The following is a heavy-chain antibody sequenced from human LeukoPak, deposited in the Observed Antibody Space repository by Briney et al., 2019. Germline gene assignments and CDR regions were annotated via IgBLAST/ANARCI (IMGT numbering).Heavy chain of an antibody. D-gene: IGHD2-2*01. V-gene: IGHV3-23*01. J-gene: IGHJ4*02. CDR3: AKSQRNDQQVVQRIDY. Sequence: GGSLRLSCTASRFTFSTYAMSWVRQAPGKGLEWVSRISGSGDTTYYTGSVKGRFTISRDNSKNALYLQMSSLRAEDTAVYYCAKSQRNDQQVVQRIDYWGQGTLVAVCS. CDR2: ISGSGDTT. CDR1: RFTFSTYA.